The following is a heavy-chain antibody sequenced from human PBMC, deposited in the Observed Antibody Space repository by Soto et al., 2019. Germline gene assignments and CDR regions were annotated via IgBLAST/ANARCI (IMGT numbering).Heavy chain of an antibody. J-gene: IGHJ6*02. V-gene: IGHV1-24*01. Sequence: ASVKVSCKVSGYTLTELSMHWVRQAPGKGLERMGGFDPEDGETIYAQKFQGRVTMTEDTSTDTAYMELSSLRSEDTAVYYCATDRWGCGGDCSYYYYGMDVWGQGTTVTVSS. CDR1: GYTLTELS. CDR2: FDPEDGET. CDR3: ATDRWGCGGDCSYYYYGMDV. D-gene: IGHD2-21*02.